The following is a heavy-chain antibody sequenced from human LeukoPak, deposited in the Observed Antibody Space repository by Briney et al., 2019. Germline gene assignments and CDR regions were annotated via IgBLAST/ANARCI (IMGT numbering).Heavy chain of an antibody. Sequence: SETLSLTCTVSGGSISSSSYYWGWLRQPPGKGLEWIGTIYYTGSTYYNPSLKSRVTISVDTSKNQFSLKLSSVTAADTAVYYCARLDSIHLITYWGQGTLVTVSS. CDR1: GGSISSSSYY. D-gene: IGHD3-16*01. J-gene: IGHJ4*02. CDR2: IYYTGST. CDR3: ARLDSIHLITY. V-gene: IGHV4-39*01.